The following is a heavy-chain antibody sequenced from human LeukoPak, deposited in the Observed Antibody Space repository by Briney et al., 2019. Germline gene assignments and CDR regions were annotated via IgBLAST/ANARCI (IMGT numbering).Heavy chain of an antibody. V-gene: IGHV4-59*01. CDR3: ARSYDSSYDAFDI. CDR2: HYYSGST. Sequence: SETLSLTCTGSGVSISSYYWSWIRQPPGKGLEWIGYHYYSGSTNHNPALKSRVTISVDTSKNQFSLKLSSVTAADTAVYYCARSYDSSYDAFDIWGQGTMVTVSS. J-gene: IGHJ3*02. CDR1: GVSISSYY. D-gene: IGHD3-22*01.